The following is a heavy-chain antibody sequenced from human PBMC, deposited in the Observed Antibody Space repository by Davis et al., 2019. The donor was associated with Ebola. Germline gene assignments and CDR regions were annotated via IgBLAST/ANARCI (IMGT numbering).Heavy chain of an antibody. V-gene: IGHV4-34*01. CDR3: ARGASSSSVSALWDY. J-gene: IGHJ4*02. Sequence: SETLSLTCAVYGGSFSGYYWSWIRQPPGKGLEWIGEINHSGSTNYNPSLKSRVTISVDKSKNQFSLKLSSVTAADTAVYYCARGASSSSVSALWDYWGQGTLVTVSS. D-gene: IGHD6-6*01. CDR1: GGSFSGYY. CDR2: INHSGST.